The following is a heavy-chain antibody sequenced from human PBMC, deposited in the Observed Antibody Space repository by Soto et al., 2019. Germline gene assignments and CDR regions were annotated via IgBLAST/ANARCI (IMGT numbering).Heavy chain of an antibody. J-gene: IGHJ6*02. CDR3: ARDLLPDFWSGYYTGNYYYYGMDV. D-gene: IGHD3-3*01. Sequence: GGSLRLSCAASGFTFSSYGMHWVRQAPGKGLEWVAVIWYDGSNKYYADYVKGRFTISRDNSKNTLHLQMNSLRAEDTAVYYCARDLLPDFWSGYYTGNYYYYGMDVWGQGTTVTVSS. V-gene: IGHV3-33*01. CDR1: GFTFSSYG. CDR2: IWYDGSNK.